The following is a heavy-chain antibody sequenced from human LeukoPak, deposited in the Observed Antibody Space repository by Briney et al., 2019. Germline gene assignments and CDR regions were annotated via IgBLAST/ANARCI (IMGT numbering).Heavy chain of an antibody. CDR1: GYTFTSYG. D-gene: IGHD4-17*01. V-gene: IGHV1-18*01. Sequence: GASVKVSCKASGYTFTSYGISWVRQAPGQGLEWMGWISAYNGNTNYAQKLQGRVTMTTDTSTSTAYMELRSLRSDDTAVYYCARVVAGDYYYYYGMDVWGQGTTVTVPS. CDR2: ISAYNGNT. J-gene: IGHJ6*02. CDR3: ARVVAGDYYYYYGMDV.